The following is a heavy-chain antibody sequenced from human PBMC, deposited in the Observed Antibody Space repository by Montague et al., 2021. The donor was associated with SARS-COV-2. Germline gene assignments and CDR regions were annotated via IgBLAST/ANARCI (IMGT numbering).Heavy chain of an antibody. J-gene: IGHJ6*02. Sequence: SLRLSCAASGFTFSSYYMHWVRQAPGKGLEWVAVIRYDGSNQYYXDSXKGQITITRDNSKNTLYLQMNSLRAEDTAVYYCAREYSAPRWFGEYTRYGMDFWGQGTTVTVSS. D-gene: IGHD3-10*01. CDR1: GFTFSSYY. CDR2: IRYDGSNQ. V-gene: IGHV3-33*08. CDR3: AREYSAPRWFGEYTRYGMDF.